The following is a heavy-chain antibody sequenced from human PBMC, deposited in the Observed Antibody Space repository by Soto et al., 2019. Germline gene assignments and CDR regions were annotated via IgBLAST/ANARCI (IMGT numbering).Heavy chain of an antibody. CDR2: ISYDGSNK. Sequence: QVQLVESGGGVVQPGRSLRLSCAASGFTFSSYAMHWVRQAPGKGLEWVAVISYDGSNKYYADSVKGRFTISRDNSKNTLYLQMNSLRAEDTAVYYCASLEGYYYYYGMDVWGQGTTVTVSS. CDR3: ASLEGYYYYYGMDV. CDR1: GFTFSSYA. V-gene: IGHV3-30-3*01. J-gene: IGHJ6*02.